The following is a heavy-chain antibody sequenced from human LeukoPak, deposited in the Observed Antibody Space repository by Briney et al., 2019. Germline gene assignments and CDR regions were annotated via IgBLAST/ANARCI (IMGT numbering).Heavy chain of an antibody. CDR3: ARGGRQWLAPFDY. CDR2: INHSGST. Sequence: PSETLSLTCAVYGGSFSGYYWSWIRQPPGKGLEWIGEINHSGSTNYNPSLKSRVTISVDTSKNQFSLKLSSVTAADTAVYYFARGGRQWLAPFDYWGQGTLVTASS. D-gene: IGHD6-19*01. J-gene: IGHJ4*02. CDR1: GGSFSGYY. V-gene: IGHV4-34*01.